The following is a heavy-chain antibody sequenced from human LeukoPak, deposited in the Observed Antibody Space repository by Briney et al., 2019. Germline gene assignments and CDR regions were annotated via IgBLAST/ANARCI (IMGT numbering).Heavy chain of an antibody. V-gene: IGHV7-4-1*02. CDR3: ARQGPGYCSSTSCYGVDS. CDR1: GYTFTSHA. CDR2: INTNTGNP. Sequence: ASVKVSCKASGYTFTSHAMNWVRQAPGQGLEWMGWINTNTGNPTYAQGFTGRFVFSLDTSVSTAYLQISSLKAEDTAVYYCARQGPGYCSSTSCYGVDSWGQGTLVTVSS. J-gene: IGHJ4*02. D-gene: IGHD2-2*01.